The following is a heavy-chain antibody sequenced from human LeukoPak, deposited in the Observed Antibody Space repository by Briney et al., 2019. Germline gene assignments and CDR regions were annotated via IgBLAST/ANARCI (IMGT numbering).Heavy chain of an antibody. D-gene: IGHD1-26*01. V-gene: IGHV3-7*01. CDR3: ARDPGVVGATFLEY. CDR2: IKQDGSQK. CDR1: GFTFSNFW. J-gene: IGHJ4*02. Sequence: PGGSLRLSCAASGFTFSNFWMSWVRQTPGKGLEWVAYIKQDGSQKYYVDSVKGRFTISRDNAKNSLYLQMNSLRAEDTAVYYCARDPGVVGATFLEYWGQGTLVTVSS.